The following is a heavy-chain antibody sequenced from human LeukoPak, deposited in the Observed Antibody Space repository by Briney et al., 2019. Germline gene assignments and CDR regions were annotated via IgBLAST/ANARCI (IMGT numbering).Heavy chain of an antibody. D-gene: IGHD3-16*01. J-gene: IGHJ6*03. CDR3: ARGLWVGDYYYMDV. V-gene: IGHV1-8*03. CDR1: GYTFTSYD. Sequence: ASVKVSCKASGYTFTSYDINWVRQATGQGLEWMGWMNPNSGNTGYAQKFQGRVTITRNTSISTAYMELSSLRSEDTAVYYCARGLWVGDYYYMDVWGKGTTVTVSS. CDR2: MNPNSGNT.